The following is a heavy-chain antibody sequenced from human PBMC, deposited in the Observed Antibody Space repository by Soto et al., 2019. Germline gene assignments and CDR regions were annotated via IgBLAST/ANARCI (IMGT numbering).Heavy chain of an antibody. J-gene: IGHJ4*02. CDR1: GFTFSSYG. CDR2: TSGSGDTT. CDR3: AKDRGYDGSGIEI. D-gene: IGHD3-10*01. V-gene: IGHV3-23*01. Sequence: EVQLLGSGGGLVQSGGSLRLSCAASGFTFSSYGMSWVRQAPGKGLEWVSATSGSGDTTYYADSVKGRFTISRDNSKNTLYLQMNSLRAEDTAVYYCAKDRGYDGSGIEIWGQGTLVTVSS.